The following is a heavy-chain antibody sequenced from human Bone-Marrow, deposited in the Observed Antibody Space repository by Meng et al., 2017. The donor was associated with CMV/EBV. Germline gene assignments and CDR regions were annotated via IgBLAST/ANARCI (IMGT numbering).Heavy chain of an antibody. J-gene: IGHJ6*02. CDR3: ARDERGYDFWSGYYYYYYYGMDV. Sequence: GGSLRLSCAASGFTFSSYWMSWVRQAPGKGLEWVAVISYDGSNKYYVDSVKGRFTISRDNSKNTLYLQMTSLRAEDTAVYYCARDERGYDFWSGYYYYYYYGMDVWGQGTTVTVSS. CDR1: GFTFSSYW. D-gene: IGHD3-3*01. CDR2: ISYDGSNK. V-gene: IGHV3-30*03.